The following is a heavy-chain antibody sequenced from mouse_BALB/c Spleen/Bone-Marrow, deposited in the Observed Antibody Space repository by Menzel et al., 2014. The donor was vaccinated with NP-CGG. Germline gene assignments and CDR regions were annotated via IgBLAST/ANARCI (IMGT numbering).Heavy chain of an antibody. V-gene: IGHV2-9*02. J-gene: IGHJ1*01. CDR2: IWAGGST. CDR1: GFSSTSYG. CDR3: ARGGGNWYCDV. Sequence: VNVVESGPGLVAPSQSLSITCTVSGFSSTSYGVHWVRQPPGKGLEWLGVIWAGGSTNYNSALMSRLSISKDNSKSQVFLKMNSLQTDDTAMYYCARGGGNWYCDVWGAGTTVTVSS.